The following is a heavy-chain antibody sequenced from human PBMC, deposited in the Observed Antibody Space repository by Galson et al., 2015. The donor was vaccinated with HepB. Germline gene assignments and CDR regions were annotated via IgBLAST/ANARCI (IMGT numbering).Heavy chain of an antibody. D-gene: IGHD5-18*01. CDR3: ARVARGGYSYGHDAFDI. V-gene: IGHV1-46*03. CDR2: IDPSGGNT. Sequence: SVKVSCKASGYSFTSYYLNWVRQAPGQGLEWMGIIDPSGGNTIYAKKFQGRVTMARDTFKRKIYLDLSSLRSDDTAVYFCARVARGGYSYGHDAFDIWGQGTMVTFSS. CDR1: GYSFTSYY. J-gene: IGHJ3*02.